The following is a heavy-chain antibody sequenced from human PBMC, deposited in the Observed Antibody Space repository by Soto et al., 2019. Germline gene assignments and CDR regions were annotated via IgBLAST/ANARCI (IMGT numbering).Heavy chain of an antibody. V-gene: IGHV4-39*01. CDR1: GESIISSDFD. J-gene: IGHJ5*02. CDR3: ARHSLALRKNNWFDP. D-gene: IGHD3-3*02. Sequence: EALSVTCTDSGESIISSDFDWGWVRQPPGKGLEWIGSIFYLGSSYYNPSLKSRVTMSVDTSKNQFSLRLMSVTAADTALYFCARHSLALRKNNWFDPWGQGIMVTVSS. CDR2: IFYLGSS.